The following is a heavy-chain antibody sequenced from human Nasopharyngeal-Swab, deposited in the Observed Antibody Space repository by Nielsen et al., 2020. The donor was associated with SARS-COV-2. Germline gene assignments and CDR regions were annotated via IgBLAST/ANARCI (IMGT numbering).Heavy chain of an antibody. J-gene: IGHJ2*01. CDR2: FDPEDGET. CDR1: GYTLTELS. CDR3: ATSPAVAGTNWYFDL. V-gene: IGHV1-24*01. D-gene: IGHD6-19*01. Sequence: SVTVSCKVSGYTLTELSMHWVRQAPGKGLEWMGGFDPEDGETIYAQKFQGRVTMTEDTSTDTAYMELRSLRSEDTAVYYCATSPAVAGTNWYFDLWGRGTLVTVSS.